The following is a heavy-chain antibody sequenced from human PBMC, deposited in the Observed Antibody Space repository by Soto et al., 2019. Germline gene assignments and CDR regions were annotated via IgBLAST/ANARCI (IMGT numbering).Heavy chain of an antibody. J-gene: IGHJ4*02. D-gene: IGHD3-3*01. CDR2: ISGSGGST. CDR3: AKSSLYYDFWSGPDY. Sequence: PGGSVRLSCAASGFTLSSYAMSWVRQAPGKGLEWVSAISGSGGSTYYADSVKGRFTISRDNSKNTLYLQMNSLRAEDTAVYYCAKSSLYYDFWSGPDYSGQGTLVSVSS. CDR1: GFTLSSYA. V-gene: IGHV3-23*01.